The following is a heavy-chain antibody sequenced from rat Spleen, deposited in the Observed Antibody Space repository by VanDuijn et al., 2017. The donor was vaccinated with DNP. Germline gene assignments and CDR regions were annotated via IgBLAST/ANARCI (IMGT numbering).Heavy chain of an antibody. D-gene: IGHD3-8*01. J-gene: IGHJ2*01. CDR1: GFIFSNYW. Sequence: EVQLVESGGGPVQPGRSLKISCIASGFIFSNYWMTWIRQAPGKGLEWVASITNTGDSTYYSDSVKGRFSISRDKAKSTLYLQVNSLWSEDTATYYCTSNPHIRTAAPFDYWGQGVRVTVAS. CDR3: TSNPHIRTAAPFDY. V-gene: IGHV5-31*01. CDR2: ITNTGDST.